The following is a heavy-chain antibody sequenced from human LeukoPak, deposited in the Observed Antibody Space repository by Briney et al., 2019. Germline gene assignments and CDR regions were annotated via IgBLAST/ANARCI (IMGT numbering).Heavy chain of an antibody. V-gene: IGHV1-2*02. CDR1: GYTFTGYY. D-gene: IGHD2-15*01. J-gene: IGHJ5*02. Sequence: ASVKVSCKASGYTFTGYYMHWVRQAPGQGLEWMGWINPNSGGTNYAQKFQGRVTMTRDTSISTAYMELSRLRSDDTAVYYCARGLGYCSGGSYYSKGWFDPWGQGTLVTVSS. CDR3: ARGLGYCSGGSYYSKGWFDP. CDR2: INPNSGGT.